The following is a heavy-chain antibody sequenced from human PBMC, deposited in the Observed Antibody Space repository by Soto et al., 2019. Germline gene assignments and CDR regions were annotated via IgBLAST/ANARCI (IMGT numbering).Heavy chain of an antibody. Sequence: ASVKVSCKASGYTFTSYSIHWVRQAPGQRLESMGWITASTDNTRYSQKFQGRVTITRDTSASTVYMELRSLRSEDRAVYYCARGRVAATGGYYFDYWGQGTPVTVSS. D-gene: IGHD1-26*01. CDR2: ITASTDNT. V-gene: IGHV1-3*01. CDR1: GYTFTSYS. CDR3: ARGRVAATGGYYFDY. J-gene: IGHJ4*02.